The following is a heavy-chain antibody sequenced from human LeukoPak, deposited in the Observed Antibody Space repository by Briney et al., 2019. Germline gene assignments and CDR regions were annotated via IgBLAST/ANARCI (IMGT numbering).Heavy chain of an antibody. Sequence: PSETLSLTCAVSGGSISSSSYYWNWIRQHPGKGLEWIGYMNNRGTSNYNPSLRSRVTISVDTSNNQFSLRLSSVTAADTAVYYCTRIPTHYYGSGSYYGYFDSWGQGTLVTVSS. J-gene: IGHJ4*02. CDR2: MNNRGTS. CDR3: TRIPTHYYGSGSYYGYFDS. CDR1: GGSISSSSYY. V-gene: IGHV4-31*11. D-gene: IGHD3-10*01.